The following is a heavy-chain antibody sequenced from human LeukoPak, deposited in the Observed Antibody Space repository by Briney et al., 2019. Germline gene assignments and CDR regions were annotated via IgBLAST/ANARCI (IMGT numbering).Heavy chain of an antibody. Sequence: PGGSLRLSCAASGFTFSSYWMSWVRQAPGKGLEWVAVISKDGRDQYYADSVKGRFTISRDDSKNTLFLQMNSLRAEDTSVYYCAKDGVHGSGTYYYYFYYIDVWGKGTTVTVSS. CDR2: ISKDGRDQ. CDR3: AKDGVHGSGTYYYYFYYIDV. D-gene: IGHD3-10*01. CDR1: GFTFSSYW. J-gene: IGHJ6*03. V-gene: IGHV3-30*18.